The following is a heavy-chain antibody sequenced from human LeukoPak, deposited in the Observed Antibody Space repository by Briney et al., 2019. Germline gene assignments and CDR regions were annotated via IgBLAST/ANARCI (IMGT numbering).Heavy chain of an antibody. CDR3: AASNYWSPIDY. CDR1: GFIFSSYA. V-gene: IGHV3-23*01. CDR2: ISRSGDTT. D-gene: IGHD4-11*01. J-gene: IGHJ4*02. Sequence: QTGRSLRLSHGASGFIFSSYAMRWVRQAPGKALEWVSSISRSGDTTYYADSVKGRFTISRDNSKNTLYLQVNSLRSEDTAVYFCAASNYWSPIDYWGQGTLVTVSS.